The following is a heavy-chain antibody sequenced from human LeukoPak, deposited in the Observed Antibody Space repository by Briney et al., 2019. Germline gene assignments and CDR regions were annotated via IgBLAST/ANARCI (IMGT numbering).Heavy chain of an antibody. CDR1: GNTFTNNG. CDR3: ARESNYYDISDYYQGDAFDI. D-gene: IGHD3-22*01. CDR2: ISAYNGNT. J-gene: IGHJ3*02. Sequence: ASVKVSCKASGNTFTNNGISWVRQAPGQGLEWMGWISAYNGNTNYAQKFQGRVTMTTDTSTSTAYMELRSLRSDDTAVYYCARESNYYDISDYYQGDAFDIWGQGTMVTVSS. V-gene: IGHV1-18*01.